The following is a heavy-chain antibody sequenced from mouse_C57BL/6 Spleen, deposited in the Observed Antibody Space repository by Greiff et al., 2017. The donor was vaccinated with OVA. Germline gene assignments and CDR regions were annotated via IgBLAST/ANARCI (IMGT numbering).Heavy chain of an antibody. CDR3: ARSGGSRGGYFDD. CDR2: IDPSDSYT. V-gene: IGHV1-69*01. J-gene: IGHJ2*01. D-gene: IGHD1-1*01. Sequence: QVQLQQPGAELVMPGASVKLSCKASGYTFTSYWMHWVKQRPGQGLEWIGEIDPSDSYTNYNQKFKGKSTLTVDKSSSTAYMQLSSLTSEDSAVYYCARSGGSRGGYFDDWGQGTTLTVSS. CDR1: GYTFTSYW.